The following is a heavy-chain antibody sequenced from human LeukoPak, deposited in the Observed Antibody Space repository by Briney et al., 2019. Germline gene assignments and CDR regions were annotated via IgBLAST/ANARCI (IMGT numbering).Heavy chain of an antibody. J-gene: IGHJ4*02. CDR1: GFTFSSYG. Sequence: GGSLRPSCAASGFTFSSYGMHWVRQAPGKGLEWVAVISYDGSNKYYADSVKGRFTISRDNSKNTLHLQMNSLRPEDTAVYYCAKDRFGEYHPFDYWGQGTRVTVPS. D-gene: IGHD3-10*01. V-gene: IGHV3-30*18. CDR3: AKDRFGEYHPFDY. CDR2: ISYDGSNK.